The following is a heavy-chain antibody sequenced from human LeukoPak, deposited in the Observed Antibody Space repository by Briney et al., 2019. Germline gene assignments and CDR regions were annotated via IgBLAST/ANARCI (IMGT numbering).Heavy chain of an antibody. D-gene: IGHD1-26*01. Sequence: PGRCLRLSCAASGFTFSSYAMHWVRQAPGTGLEWVAVVSYDGSNKYYANSVKGRFTISRDKSKNTLHLQMNSLRAEDTAIYYCARDTSFAVGATLDFWGQGTLVTVSS. J-gene: IGHJ4*02. CDR3: ARDTSFAVGATLDF. CDR1: GFTFSSYA. CDR2: VSYDGSNK. V-gene: IGHV3-30*04.